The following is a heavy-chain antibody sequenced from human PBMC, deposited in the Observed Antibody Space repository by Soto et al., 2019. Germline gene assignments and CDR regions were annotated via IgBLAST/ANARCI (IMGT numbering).Heavy chain of an antibody. J-gene: IGHJ4*02. V-gene: IGHV4-34*01. CDR3: ARGLKYYDFWSGYSHPRYYFNY. CDR1: GGSFSGYC. CDR2: INHSGRT. D-gene: IGHD3-3*01. Sequence: QVQLQQWGAGLLKPSETLSLTCAVYGGSFSGYCWSWIRQPPGKGLEWIGEINHSGRTNYNPSLKSRVTISVDTSKSPFSLKLSSVTAADTAVYYCARGLKYYDFWSGYSHPRYYFNYWGQGTLVTVSS.